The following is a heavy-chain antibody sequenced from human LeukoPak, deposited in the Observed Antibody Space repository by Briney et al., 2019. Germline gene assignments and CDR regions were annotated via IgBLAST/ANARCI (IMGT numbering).Heavy chain of an antibody. J-gene: IGHJ5*02. CDR1: GGSISSGGYY. V-gene: IGHV4-31*03. Sequence: SETLSLTCTVSGGSISSGGYYWSWIRQHPGKGLEWIGYIYYSGSTYYNPSLKSRVTISVDTSKNQFSLKLSSVTAADTAVYYCAIFTPLNLNWFAPGGQGTLVTVPP. D-gene: IGHD1-14*01. CDR2: IYYSGST. CDR3: AIFTPLNLNWFAP.